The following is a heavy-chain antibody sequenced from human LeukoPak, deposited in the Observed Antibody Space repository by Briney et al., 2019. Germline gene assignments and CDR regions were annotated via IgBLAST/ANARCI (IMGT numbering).Heavy chain of an antibody. CDR1: GGSFSGYY. CDR2: INHSGST. Sequence: PSETLSLTCAVYGGSFSGYYWSWIRQPPGKGLEWIGEINHSGSTNYNPSLKSRVTISVDTSKNQFSLKLSSVTAAATAVYYWARRRLGELSPIDYWGQGTPVTVSS. V-gene: IGHV4-34*01. J-gene: IGHJ4*02. CDR3: ARRRLGELSPIDY. D-gene: IGHD3-16*02.